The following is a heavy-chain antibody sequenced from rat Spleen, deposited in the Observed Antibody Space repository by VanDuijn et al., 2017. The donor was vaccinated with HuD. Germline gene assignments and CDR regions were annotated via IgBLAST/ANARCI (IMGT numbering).Heavy chain of an antibody. J-gene: IGHJ2*01. CDR2: ISNAGSRT. V-gene: IGHV5-7*01. CDR3: ARGTTP. CDR1: GFTFSDYN. D-gene: IGHD1-4*01. Sequence: EVRLVESGGDLVRPGRSLKLSCAASGFTFSDYNMAWVRQAPKKGLEWVATISNAGSRTDYRDSVKGRFSISRDNAKSTLYLQMDSLRSEDTATYYCARGTTPWGQGVMVTVSS.